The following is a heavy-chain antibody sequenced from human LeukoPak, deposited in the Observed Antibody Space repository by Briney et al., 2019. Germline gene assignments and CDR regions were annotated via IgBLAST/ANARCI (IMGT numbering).Heavy chain of an antibody. CDR1: GFTFSDYS. CDR2: IRSSGNTI. J-gene: IGHJ6*03. D-gene: IGHD2-15*01. V-gene: IGHV3-11*04. CDR3: ARDQGGGWHYYYYYYMDV. Sequence: PGGSLRLSCAASGFTFSDYSMSWIRQAPGKGLEWVSYIRSSGNTIYYADSVKGRFTISRDNAKNSLYLQMNSLRAEDTAVYYCARDQGGGWHYYYYYYMDVWGKGTTVTVSS.